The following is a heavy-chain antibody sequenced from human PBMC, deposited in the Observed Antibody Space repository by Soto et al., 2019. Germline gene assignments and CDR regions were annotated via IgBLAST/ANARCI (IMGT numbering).Heavy chain of an antibody. J-gene: IGHJ5*02. CDR3: ARGSGGDNYNWFDP. Sequence: SETLSLTCTVSGGSISSGAYHWNWIRQHPGKGLEWIGSIYYSGSTYDNPSLKSRVAISVDTSKNQFSLKVMSVTAADAAVYYCARGSGGDNYNWFDPWGQGILVTVSS. CDR1: GGSISSGAYH. V-gene: IGHV4-31*03. D-gene: IGHD4-17*01. CDR2: IYYSGST.